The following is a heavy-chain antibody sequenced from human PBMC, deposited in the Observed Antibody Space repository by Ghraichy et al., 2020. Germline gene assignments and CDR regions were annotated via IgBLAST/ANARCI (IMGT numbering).Heavy chain of an antibody. J-gene: IGHJ4*02. CDR3: ATDDGPRTTYYFDY. V-gene: IGHV3-15*01. D-gene: IGHD1-14*01. CDR2: IKRTTDGGTT. Sequence: GGSLRLSCAASGFTFKYAWMSWVRQAPGKGLEWVGRIKRTTDGGTTDYTAPVKGRFTISRDDSKNTLYLQMNSLKTEDTAVYYWATDDGPRTTYYFDYWGQGTLVTVSS. CDR1: GFTFKYAW.